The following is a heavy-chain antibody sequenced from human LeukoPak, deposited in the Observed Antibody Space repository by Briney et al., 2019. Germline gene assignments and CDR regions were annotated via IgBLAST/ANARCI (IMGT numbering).Heavy chain of an antibody. V-gene: IGHV1-18*04. CDR1: GYTFTGYY. CDR2: ISAYNGNT. CDR3: AILRYGGYFDY. J-gene: IGHJ4*02. D-gene: IGHD3-9*01. Sequence: ASVKVSCKASGYTFTGYYIHWVRQAPGQGLEWMGWISAYNGNTNYAQKLQGRVTMTTDTSTSTAYMELRSLRSDDTAVYYCAILRYGGYFDYWGQGTLVTVSS.